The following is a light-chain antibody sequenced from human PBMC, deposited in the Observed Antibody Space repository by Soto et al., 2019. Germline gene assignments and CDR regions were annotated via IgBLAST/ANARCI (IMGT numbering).Light chain of an antibody. J-gene: IGLJ1*01. CDR2: EVV. Sequence: QSVLTQPPSASGSPGQPVTISCTGTNNDIGVYDFVSWYQHHPGKAPRLIIYEVVQRPSGVPDRFSGSKSGNTASLTVSGLQAADEADYFCKSYAGSNTYVFGSGTKVTV. V-gene: IGLV2-8*01. CDR3: KSYAGSNTYV. CDR1: NNDIGVYDF.